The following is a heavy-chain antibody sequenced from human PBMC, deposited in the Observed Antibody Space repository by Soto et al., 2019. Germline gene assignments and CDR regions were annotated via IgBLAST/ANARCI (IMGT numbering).Heavy chain of an antibody. D-gene: IGHD1-26*01. J-gene: IGHJ5*02. Sequence: GGSLRLSCAASGFTFSSYAMTWVRQAPGKGLEWVSAISGSGGSTYYADSVKGRFTISRDNAKNTLYLQTNSLRAEDTAVYYCAKDLIGRAEYNLFDPRGQRTLVTVSS. CDR2: ISGSGGST. V-gene: IGHV3-23*01. CDR1: GFTFSSYA. CDR3: AKDLIGRAEYNLFDP.